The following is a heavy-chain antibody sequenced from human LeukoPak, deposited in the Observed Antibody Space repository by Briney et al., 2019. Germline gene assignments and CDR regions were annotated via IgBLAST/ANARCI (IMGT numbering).Heavy chain of an antibody. CDR1: GGTFSSYA. CDR2: IIPIFGTA. D-gene: IGHD4-17*01. Sequence: GASVKVSCKASGGTFSSYAISWVRQAPGQGLEWMGGIIPIFGTANYAQKFQGRVTITADKSTSTAYMELSSLRSEDTAVYYCATRTKRMTTVTHHLKHYYYYYMDVWGKGTTVTVSS. CDR3: ATRTKRMTTVTHHLKHYYYYYMDV. J-gene: IGHJ6*03. V-gene: IGHV1-69*06.